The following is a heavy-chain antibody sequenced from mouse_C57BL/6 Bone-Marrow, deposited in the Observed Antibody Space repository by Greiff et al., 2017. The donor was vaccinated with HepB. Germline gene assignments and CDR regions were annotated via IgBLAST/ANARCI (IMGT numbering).Heavy chain of an antibody. V-gene: IGHV10-3*01. J-gene: IGHJ1*03. CDR1: GFTFNTYA. D-gene: IGHD2-12*01. CDR2: IRSKSSNYAT. Sequence: EVKLVESGGGLVQPKGSLKLSCAASGFTFNTYAMHWVRQAPGKGLEWVARIRSKSSNYATYYADSVKDRFTISRDDSQSMLYLQMNNLKTEDTAMYYGVREGLRRGDWYFEVWGTGTTVTVSS. CDR3: VREGLRRGDWYFEV.